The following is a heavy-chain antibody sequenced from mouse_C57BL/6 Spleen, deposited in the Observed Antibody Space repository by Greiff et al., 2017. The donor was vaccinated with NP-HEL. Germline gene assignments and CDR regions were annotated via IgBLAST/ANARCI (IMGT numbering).Heavy chain of an antibody. V-gene: IGHV1-61*01. CDR3: ARSNYRGGNYFDY. CDR1: GYTFTSYW. D-gene: IGHD2-14*01. J-gene: IGHJ2*01. CDR2: IYPSDSET. Sequence: VKLQQPGAELVRPGSSVKLSCKASGYTFTSYWMDWVKQRPGQGLEWIGNIYPSDSETHYNQKFKDKATLTVDKSSSTAYMQRSSLTSDDSAVYSCARSNYRGGNYFDYWGQGTTLTVSS.